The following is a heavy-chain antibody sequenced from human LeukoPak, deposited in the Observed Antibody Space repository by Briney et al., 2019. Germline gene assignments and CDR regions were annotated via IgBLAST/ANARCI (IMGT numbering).Heavy chain of an antibody. CDR3: AKDMVRGVIITGLSDY. J-gene: IGHJ4*02. CDR2: ISGSGGST. D-gene: IGHD3-10*01. V-gene: IGHV3-23*01. CDR1: GFTFSSYS. Sequence: GGSLRLSCAASGFTFSSYSMNWVRQAPGKGLEWVSAISGSGGSTYYADSVKGRFTISRDNSKNTLYLQMNSLRAEDTAVYYCAKDMVRGVIITGLSDYWGQGTLVTVSS.